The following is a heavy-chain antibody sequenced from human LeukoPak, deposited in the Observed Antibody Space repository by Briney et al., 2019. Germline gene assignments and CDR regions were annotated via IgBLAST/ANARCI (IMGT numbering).Heavy chain of an antibody. D-gene: IGHD1-26*01. CDR3: ARQPPSIVGATGAFDI. J-gene: IGHJ3*02. CDR2: XXSDRSXT. Sequence: GGSPRLSCAXXGXXXXXXXXXXXXXAXGXXLXXVXXXXSDRSXTSXADXVKXRFTXSRDTAKNTLYLQMNSLRAEDTAVXYCARQPPSIVGATGAFDIWGQGTMVTVSS. CDR1: GXXXXXXX. V-gene: IGHV3-74*01.